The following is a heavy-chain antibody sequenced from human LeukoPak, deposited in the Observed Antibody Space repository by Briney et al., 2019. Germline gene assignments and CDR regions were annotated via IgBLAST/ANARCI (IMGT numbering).Heavy chain of an antibody. CDR1: GFTFSDYY. CDR2: ISDGGTNI. J-gene: IGHJ5*02. Sequence: GGSLRLSCAGSGFTFSDYYMSWIRQAPGKGLEWVSHISDGGTNISYAESVKGRFTISRDNAKNSLYLQMNSLRAEDTAVYYCARDNRGIRRSGELNNWFDPWGQGTLVTVSS. D-gene: IGHD7-27*01. V-gene: IGHV3-11*01. CDR3: ARDNRGIRRSGELNNWFDP.